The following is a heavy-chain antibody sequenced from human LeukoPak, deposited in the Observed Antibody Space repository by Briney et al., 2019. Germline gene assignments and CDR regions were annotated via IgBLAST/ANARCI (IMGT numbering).Heavy chain of an antibody. CDR1: GFTFRGSA. V-gene: IGHV3-73*01. D-gene: IGHD2-15*01. CDR3: TRPEDDDAFDI. J-gene: IGHJ3*02. Sequence: GGSLRLSCAASGFTFRGSAMRWVRQASGKGLEWDGRIRSKANSYATAYAASVKGRFTISRDDSKNTAYLQMNSLKTEDTAVYYCTRPEDDDAFDIWGQGTMVTVSS. CDR2: IRSKANSYAT.